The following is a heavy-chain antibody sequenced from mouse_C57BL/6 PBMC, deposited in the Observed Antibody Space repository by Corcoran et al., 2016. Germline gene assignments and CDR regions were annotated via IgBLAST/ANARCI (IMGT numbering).Heavy chain of an antibody. CDR3: ARDGYYFDY. V-gene: IGHV1-76*01. D-gene: IGHD2-3*01. CDR1: GYTFTDYY. Sequence: VQLTQSRAELVRPGASVKMSCKASGYTFTDYYINWVKQRPGQGVEWIARIYPGSGTTYYNDKFKGKATLTALKSSSTAYMQLCSLTSEDSAVYFCARDGYYFDYWGQCTTLTVSS. J-gene: IGHJ2*01. CDR2: IYPGSGTT.